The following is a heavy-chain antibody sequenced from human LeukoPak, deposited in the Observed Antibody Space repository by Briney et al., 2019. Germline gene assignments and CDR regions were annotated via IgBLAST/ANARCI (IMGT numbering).Heavy chain of an antibody. CDR2: IYYSGTT. J-gene: IGHJ4*02. D-gene: IGHD1-26*01. CDR1: GGSIRSRNDY. CDR3: ARRGNGSFYYFDD. Sequence: TSETLSLTCTVSGGSIRSRNDYWGWIRQPPGKGLEYIGSIYYSGTTYYNPSLKTRVTISVDTSRNHFSLKLTSVTAADTAVYYCARRGNGSFYYFDDWGQGTLVTVSS. V-gene: IGHV4-39*02.